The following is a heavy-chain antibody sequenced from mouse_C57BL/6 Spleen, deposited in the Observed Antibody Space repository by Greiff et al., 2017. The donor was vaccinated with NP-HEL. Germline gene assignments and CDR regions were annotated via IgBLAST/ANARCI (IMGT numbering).Heavy chain of an antibody. Sequence: EVKVVESGEGLVKPGGSLKLSCAASGFTFSSYAMSWVRQTPEKRLEWVAYISSGGDYIYYADTVKGRFTISRDNARNTLYLYMSSLKSEDTATYYCTRSLRDYDSSWFAYWGQGTLVTVSA. D-gene: IGHD2-4*01. V-gene: IGHV5-9-1*02. CDR3: TRSLRDYDSSWFAY. J-gene: IGHJ3*01. CDR2: ISSGGDYI. CDR1: GFTFSSYA.